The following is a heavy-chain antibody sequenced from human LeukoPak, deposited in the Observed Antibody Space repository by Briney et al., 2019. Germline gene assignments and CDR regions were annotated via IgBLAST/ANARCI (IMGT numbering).Heavy chain of an antibody. Sequence: SETLSLTCTVSGGSISSSSYYWGWIRQPPGKGLEWIGRIYYSGSTYYNPSLKSRVTISVDTAKNQFSLKLSSVTAADTAVYYCARGSGWEHIFDYWGQGTLVTVSS. CDR1: GGSISSSSYY. V-gene: IGHV4-39*07. CDR2: IYYSGST. CDR3: ARGSGWEHIFDY. D-gene: IGHD1-26*01. J-gene: IGHJ4*02.